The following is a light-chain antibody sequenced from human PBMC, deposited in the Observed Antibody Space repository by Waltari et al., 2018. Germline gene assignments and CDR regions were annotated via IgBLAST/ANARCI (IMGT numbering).Light chain of an antibody. CDR2: GSS. V-gene: IGLV1-40*02. J-gene: IGLJ1*01. Sequence: QSVLTHQPSVSGAPGQRGPISFIGSNFNIGSLQLHLYQKAPGAAPKLLIYGSSNRPAGGPDRFSGSKSDTSASLVITGHQVEDEGDFYCQSYDNILHGCVFGTGTKV. CDR3: QSYDNILHGCV. CDR1: NFNIGSLQ.